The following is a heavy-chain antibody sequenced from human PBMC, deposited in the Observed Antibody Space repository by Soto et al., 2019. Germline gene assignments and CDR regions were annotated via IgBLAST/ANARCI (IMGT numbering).Heavy chain of an antibody. CDR3: ARREIQGPIDY. J-gene: IGHJ4*02. CDR2: IYYSGTT. CDR1: GYSISSSNW. D-gene: IGHD1-26*01. V-gene: IGHV4-28*01. Sequence: QVQLQESGPGLVKPSDTLSLTCAVSGYSISSSNWWGWIRQPPGKGLEWIGYIYYSGTTFYNPSLKSRVTMSVETSKNQFSLKLTSVTAVDTAVYYCARREIQGPIDYWGQGTLVTVSS.